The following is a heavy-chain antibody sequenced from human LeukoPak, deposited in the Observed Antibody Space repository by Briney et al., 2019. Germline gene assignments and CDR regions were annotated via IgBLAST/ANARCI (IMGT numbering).Heavy chain of an antibody. J-gene: IGHJ4*02. V-gene: IGHV3-48*03. CDR3: ARGGTMVRGVFDY. CDR2: ISSSGSTI. D-gene: IGHD3-10*01. CDR1: GFTFSSYE. Sequence: GGSLRLSCAASGFTFSSYEMNWVRQAPGKGLEWVSYISSSGSTIYYADSVKGRFTISRDNAKNSLYLQMNSLRAEDTAVYYCARGGTMVRGVFDYWGQGTLVTVSS.